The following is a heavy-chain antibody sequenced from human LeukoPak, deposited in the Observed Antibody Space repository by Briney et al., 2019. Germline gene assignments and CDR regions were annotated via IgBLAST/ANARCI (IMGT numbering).Heavy chain of an antibody. CDR3: ARSCYSVTTCGDY. Sequence: PGESLRLSCAAYGFTFSSYSMNWVRQAPGKGLEWVSSISSSGSYIYYADSMKGRFTISRDNAKNSLYLQMNSLRAEDTAVYYCARSCYSVTTCGDYWGQGTLVTVSS. J-gene: IGHJ4*02. CDR2: ISSSGSYI. CDR1: GFTFSSYS. V-gene: IGHV3-21*01. D-gene: IGHD5/OR15-5a*01.